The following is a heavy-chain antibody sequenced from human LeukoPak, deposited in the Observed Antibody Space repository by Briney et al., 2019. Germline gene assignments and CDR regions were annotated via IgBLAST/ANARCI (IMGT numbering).Heavy chain of an antibody. Sequence: GGSLRLSCAASEFTFSSYAMQWVRQAPGKRLEWVSGISARGGNTWYADSVKGRFTISRDNSKNTLYLQMNSLTVEDTAVYYCVRYLGVKAGEFWGQGTLVTVSS. J-gene: IGHJ4*02. D-gene: IGHD3-10*01. CDR2: ISARGGNT. CDR3: VRYLGVKAGEF. V-gene: IGHV3-23*01. CDR1: EFTFSSYA.